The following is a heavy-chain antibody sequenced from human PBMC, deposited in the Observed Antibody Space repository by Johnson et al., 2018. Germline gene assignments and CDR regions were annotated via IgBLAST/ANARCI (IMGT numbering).Heavy chain of an antibody. Sequence: VQLQESGGGLVQPGGSLRLSCAASGFTFSTRAMSWVRQAPGKGLEWVSTINAAAGSTYYADSVKGRFTISSDNSKNTLYLQMNSLRAEDTAVYYCARDGPYYYGSSAPRRAFDIWGQGTMVTVSS. V-gene: IGHV3-23*01. J-gene: IGHJ3*02. CDR3: ARDGPYYYGSSAPRRAFDI. CDR1: GFTFSTRA. D-gene: IGHD3-22*01. CDR2: INAAAGST.